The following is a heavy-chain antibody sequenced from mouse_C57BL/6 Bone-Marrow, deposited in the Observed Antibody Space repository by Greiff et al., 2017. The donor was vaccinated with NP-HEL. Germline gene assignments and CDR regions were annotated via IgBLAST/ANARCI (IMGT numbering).Heavy chain of an antibody. D-gene: IGHD1-1*01. CDR1: GFNIKDDY. CDR3: TTWGFFDTTGGY. J-gene: IGHJ4*01. V-gene: IGHV14-4*01. CDR2: IDPENGDT. Sequence: EVQLQQSGAELVRPGASVKLSCTASGFNIKDDYMHWVKQRPEQGLEWIGWIDPENGDTEYASKFQGKATITADTSSNTAYLQLSSLTSEDTAVYYCTTWGFFDTTGGYWGQGTSVTVSS.